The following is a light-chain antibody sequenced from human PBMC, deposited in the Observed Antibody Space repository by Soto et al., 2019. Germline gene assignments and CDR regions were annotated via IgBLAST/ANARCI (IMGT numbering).Light chain of an antibody. CDR3: QQNKDWPGT. CDR1: QSVSSN. Sequence: EIVMTQSPGTLSLSPGERATLSCRASQSVSSNYLAWYQQEPGQAPRLLIYDASTRATGIPVRFSGSGSGTEFTLTISSLQSEDFGVYYCQQNKDWPGTSGQGTKVDIK. J-gene: IGKJ1*01. V-gene: IGKV3-15*01. CDR2: DAS.